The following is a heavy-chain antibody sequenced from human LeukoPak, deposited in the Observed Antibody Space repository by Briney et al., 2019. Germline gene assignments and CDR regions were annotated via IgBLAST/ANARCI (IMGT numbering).Heavy chain of an antibody. Sequence: GGSLRLSCAASGFTFSNYWMSRVRQAPGKGLEWVGNIKQDGSEKYYVDSVKGRFTISRDNAKNSLYLQMNSLRAEDTAVYYCARQGYSSGWLLLYFDYWGQGTLVTVSS. J-gene: IGHJ4*02. CDR3: ARQGYSSGWLLLYFDY. CDR1: GFTFSNYW. V-gene: IGHV3-7*01. CDR2: IKQDGSEK. D-gene: IGHD6-19*01.